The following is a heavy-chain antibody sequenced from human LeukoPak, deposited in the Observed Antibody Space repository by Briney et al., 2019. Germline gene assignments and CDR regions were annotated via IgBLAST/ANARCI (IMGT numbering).Heavy chain of an antibody. D-gene: IGHD5-12*01. CDR2: INPNSGGT. V-gene: IGHV1-2*02. CDR1: GYTFTGYY. J-gene: IGHJ4*02. CDR3: ARAPGYSGYGLPFVF. Sequence: ASVKVSCKTSGYTFTGYYMHWVRQAPGQGLEWMGWINPNSGGTNYAQNFQGRVTMTRDTSISTVYMELNRLTSDDTGVYYCARAPGYSGYGLPFVFWGQGTLVSVSS.